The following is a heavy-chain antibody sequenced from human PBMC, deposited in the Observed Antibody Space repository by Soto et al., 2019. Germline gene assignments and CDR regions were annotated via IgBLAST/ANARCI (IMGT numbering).Heavy chain of an antibody. V-gene: IGHV1-58*02. CDR3: AAGSVVVPAATDFDY. CDR2: IVVGSGNT. D-gene: IGHD2-2*01. Sequence: SVKVSCKASGFTFTSSAMQWVRQARGQRLEWIGWIVVGSGNTNYAQKFQERVTITRDMSTSTAYMELSSLRSEDTAVYYCAAGSVVVPAATDFDYWGQGTLVTVSS. J-gene: IGHJ4*02. CDR1: GFTFTSSA.